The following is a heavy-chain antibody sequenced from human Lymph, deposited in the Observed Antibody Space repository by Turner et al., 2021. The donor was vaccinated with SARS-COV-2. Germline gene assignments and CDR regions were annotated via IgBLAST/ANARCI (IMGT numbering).Heavy chain of an antibody. D-gene: IGHD1-26*01. J-gene: IGHJ3*02. V-gene: IGHV1-69*10. CDR3: ARRHSGNYDAFDI. CDR2: IIPILGIA. Sequence: QVQLVQSGAEVKKHGSSVKVSCKASGGTFSTYVISWVRQAPGQGLEWMVGIIPILGIANYAQKFQGRVTITADKSTSTAYMELSSLRSEDTAVYHCARRHSGNYDAFDIWGQGTMVTVSS. CDR1: GGTFSTYV.